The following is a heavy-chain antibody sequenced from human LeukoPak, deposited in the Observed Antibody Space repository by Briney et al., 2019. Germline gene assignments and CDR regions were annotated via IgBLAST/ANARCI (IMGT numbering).Heavy chain of an antibody. Sequence: PSETLSLTCTVSGGSISSSSYYWGWIRQPPGKGLEWIGSIYYSGSTYYNPSLKSRVTISVDTSKNQFSLKLSSVTAADTAVYYCARPAAAGPSRGLFDPWGQGTLVTVSS. V-gene: IGHV4-39*07. D-gene: IGHD6-13*01. CDR3: ARPAAAGPSRGLFDP. CDR1: GGSISSSSYY. J-gene: IGHJ5*02. CDR2: IYYSGST.